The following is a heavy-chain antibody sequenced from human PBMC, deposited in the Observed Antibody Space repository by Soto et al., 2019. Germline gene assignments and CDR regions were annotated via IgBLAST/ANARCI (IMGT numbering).Heavy chain of an antibody. D-gene: IGHD2-15*01. Sequence: QVQLQESGPGLVKPSQTLSLTCTVSGGSISSGGDYWSWIRQHPGKGLEWIGYIYYSGSTYYNPSLKSRVTVSVDTSKNHFSLKLSSVTAADTAVSSCARATPYYSYGMDVWGQGTTVTVSS. CDR1: GGSISSGGDY. J-gene: IGHJ6*02. V-gene: IGHV4-31*03. CDR3: ARATPYYSYGMDV. CDR2: IYYSGST.